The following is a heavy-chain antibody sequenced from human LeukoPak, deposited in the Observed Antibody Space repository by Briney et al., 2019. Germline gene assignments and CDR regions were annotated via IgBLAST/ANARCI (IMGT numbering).Heavy chain of an antibody. J-gene: IGHJ3*02. D-gene: IGHD2-15*01. CDR3: ARQYARTAPLDI. Sequence: PSETLSLTCTVSGGSISSSSYYWGWIRQPPGKGLEWIGSIYYSGSTYYNPSLKSRVTISVDTSKNQFSLKLSSVTAADTAVYYCARQYARTAPLDIWGQGTMVTVSS. CDR2: IYYSGST. V-gene: IGHV4-39*01. CDR1: GGSISSSSYY.